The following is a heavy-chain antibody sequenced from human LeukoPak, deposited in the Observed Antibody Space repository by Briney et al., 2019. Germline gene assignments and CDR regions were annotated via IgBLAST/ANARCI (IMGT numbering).Heavy chain of an antibody. CDR2: IYYSGST. J-gene: IGHJ4*02. Sequence: PSETLSLTCTVSGGSISSSSYYWGWIRQPPGKGLEWIGSIYYSGSTYYNPSLKSRVTISVDTSKNQFSLKLSSVTAADTAVYYCARHRGSGYEFEYWGQGTLVTVSS. CDR1: GGSISSSSYY. CDR3: ARHRGSGYEFEY. V-gene: IGHV4-39*01. D-gene: IGHD3-3*01.